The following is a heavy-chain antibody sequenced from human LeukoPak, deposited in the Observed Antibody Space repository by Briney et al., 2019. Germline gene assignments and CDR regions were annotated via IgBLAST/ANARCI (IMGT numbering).Heavy chain of an antibody. CDR2: IWYDGSKE. V-gene: IGHV3-33*01. J-gene: IGHJ4*02. Sequence: GGSLRLSCAASGFTFSGYGMHWVRQAPGKGLEWVAIIWYDGSKEYYADSVKGRFTISRDNSKNTLYLQMHSLRAEDTAVYYCARESSGWYLASDYWGQGTLVTVSS. CDR3: ARESSGWYLASDY. CDR1: GFTFSGYG. D-gene: IGHD6-19*01.